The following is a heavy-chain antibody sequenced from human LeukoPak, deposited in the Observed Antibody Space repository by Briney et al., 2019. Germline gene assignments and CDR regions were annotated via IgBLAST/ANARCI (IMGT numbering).Heavy chain of an antibody. Sequence: ASVKVSCKVSGYTLTQLCMHWVRQAPGKGLEWMGGFDPEDAKIIYAQKFQGRVTMTEDRSTDTVYMELSSLRSEDTAVYCCATVSSFDSSGYYYYWGQGTLVTVSS. V-gene: IGHV1-24*01. CDR1: GYTLTQLC. CDR2: FDPEDAKI. CDR3: ATVSSFDSSGYYYY. D-gene: IGHD3-22*01. J-gene: IGHJ4*02.